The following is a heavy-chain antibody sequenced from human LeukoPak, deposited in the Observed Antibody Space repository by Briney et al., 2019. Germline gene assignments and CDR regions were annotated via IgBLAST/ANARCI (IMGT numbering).Heavy chain of an antibody. J-gene: IGHJ4*02. V-gene: IGHV4-34*01. CDR2: INHSGST. CDR3: ARGAAAGYYFDY. CDR1: GGSISSYY. Sequence: SETLSLTCTVSGGSISSYYWSWIRQPPGKGLEWIGEINHSGSTNYNPSLKSRVTISVDTSKNQFSLKLSSVTAADTAVYYCARGAAAGYYFDYWGQGTLVTVSS. D-gene: IGHD6-13*01.